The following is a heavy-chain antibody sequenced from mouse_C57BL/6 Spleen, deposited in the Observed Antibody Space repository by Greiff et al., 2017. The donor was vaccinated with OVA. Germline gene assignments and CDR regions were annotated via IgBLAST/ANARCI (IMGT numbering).Heavy chain of an antibody. CDR3: ARRDYGSRTYYFDY. CDR2: INPNNGGT. V-gene: IGHV1-18*01. D-gene: IGHD1-1*01. J-gene: IGHJ2*01. Sequence: VQLQQSGPELVKPGASVKLPCKASGYTFTDYNMDWVKQSPGKSLEWIGDINPNNGGTIYNQKFKGKATLTVDKSSSTAYMELRSLTSEDTAVYYGARRDYGSRTYYFDYWGQGTTLTVSS. CDR1: GYTFTDYN.